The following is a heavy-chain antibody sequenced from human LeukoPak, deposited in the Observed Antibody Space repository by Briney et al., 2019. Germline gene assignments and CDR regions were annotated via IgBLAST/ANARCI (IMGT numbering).Heavy chain of an antibody. CDR1: GFTFSSYA. CDR2: IYSGGST. J-gene: IGHJ4*02. CDR3: ARDLGLQPPDY. V-gene: IGHV3-66*01. Sequence: PGGSLRLSCAASGFTFSSYAMSWVRQAPGKGLEWVSVIYSGGSTYYADSVKGRFTISRDNSKNTLYLQMNSLRAEDTAVYYCARDLGLQPPDYWGQGTLVTVSS. D-gene: IGHD1-1*01.